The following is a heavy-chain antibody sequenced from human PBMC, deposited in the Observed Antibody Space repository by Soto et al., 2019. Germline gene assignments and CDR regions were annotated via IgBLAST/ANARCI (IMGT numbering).Heavy chain of an antibody. CDR3: AKVDGPNIGSERWVFDF. V-gene: IGHV3-23*01. CDR2: ISSGGDST. J-gene: IGHJ4*02. D-gene: IGHD3-10*01. Sequence: GGSLRLSCAASGLSSTNYAMTWVRQAPGKGLEWVAGISSGGDSTSYADSVKGRFTISRDNPKNTVFLQMNSLRAEDTAVYYCAKVDGPNIGSERWVFDFWGQGSLVTVSS. CDR1: GLSSTNYA.